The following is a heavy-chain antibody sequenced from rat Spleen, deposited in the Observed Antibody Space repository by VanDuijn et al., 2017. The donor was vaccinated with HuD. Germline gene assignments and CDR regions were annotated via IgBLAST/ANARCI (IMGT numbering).Heavy chain of an antibody. D-gene: IGHD1-5*01. CDR2: ISSGGDT. CDR3: RRDEYRNNWGFDY. V-gene: IGHV2S12*01. CDR1: GFSLSSNG. J-gene: IGHJ3*01. Sequence: QVQLKESGPGLVQPSQTLSLTYTVSGFSLSSNGVSWVRQPPGKGLEWIAAISSGGDTYYSSALKSRLSISRDTSKNQVFLEMNSLQTEDTAVYFCRRDEYRNNWGFDYWGQGTLVTVSS.